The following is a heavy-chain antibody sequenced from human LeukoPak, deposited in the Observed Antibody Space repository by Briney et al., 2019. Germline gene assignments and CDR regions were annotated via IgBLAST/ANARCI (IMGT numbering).Heavy chain of an antibody. J-gene: IGHJ4*02. D-gene: IGHD3-9*01. CDR1: GGTFSSYA. V-gene: IGHV1-69*13. Sequence: EASVKVSCKASGGTFSSYAISWVRQAPGQGLEWMGGIIPIFGTANYAQKFQGRVMITADESTSTAYMELSSLRSEDTAVYYCARGKDILTGYPYFDYWGQGTLVTVSS. CDR3: ARGKDILTGYPYFDY. CDR2: IIPIFGTA.